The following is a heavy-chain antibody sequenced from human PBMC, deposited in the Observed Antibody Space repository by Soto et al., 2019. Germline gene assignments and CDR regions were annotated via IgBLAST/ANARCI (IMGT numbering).Heavy chain of an antibody. J-gene: IGHJ6*02. CDR1: GFTFSSYA. Sequence: PWGSLRLSCAASGFTFSSYAMSWVRQAPGKGLEWVSAISGSGGSTYYADSVKGRFTISRDNSKNTLYLQMNSLRAEDTAVYYCAKGVQASITMVRGVMPYYYYGMDVWGQGTTVTVSS. CDR3: AKGVQASITMVRGVMPYYYYGMDV. CDR2: ISGSGGST. D-gene: IGHD3-10*01. V-gene: IGHV3-23*01.